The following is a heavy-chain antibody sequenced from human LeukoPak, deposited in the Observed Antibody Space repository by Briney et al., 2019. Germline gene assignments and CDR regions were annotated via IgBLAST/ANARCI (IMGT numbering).Heavy chain of an antibody. CDR3: ASSRGYSGYDEFDY. D-gene: IGHD5-12*01. J-gene: IGHJ4*02. Sequence: SVKVSCKASGGTSSSYAISWVRQAPGQGLEWMGGIIPIFGTANYAQKFQGRVTITADESTSTAYMELSSLRSEDTAVYYCASSRGYSGYDEFDYWGQGTLVTVSS. V-gene: IGHV1-69*13. CDR2: IIPIFGTA. CDR1: GGTSSSYA.